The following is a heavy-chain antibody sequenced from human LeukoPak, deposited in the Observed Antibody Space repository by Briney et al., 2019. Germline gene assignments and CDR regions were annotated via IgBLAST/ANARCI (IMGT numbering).Heavy chain of an antibody. V-gene: IGHV1-18*01. CDR3: AKWCDYVWGSYRYRGAFDY. D-gene: IGHD3-16*02. Sequence: ASVKVSCKASGYTFTSYGISWVRQAPGQGLEWMGWISAYNGNTNYAQKLQGRVTMTTDTSTSTAYMELRSLRSDDTAVYYCAKWCDYVWGSYRYRGAFDYWGQGTLVTVSS. J-gene: IGHJ4*02. CDR1: GYTFTSYG. CDR2: ISAYNGNT.